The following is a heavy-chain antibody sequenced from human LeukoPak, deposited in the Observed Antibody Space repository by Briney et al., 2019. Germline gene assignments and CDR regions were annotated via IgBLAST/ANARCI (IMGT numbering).Heavy chain of an antibody. CDR1: GFAFNTYA. CDR3: AKREYSSSSRAYYFDY. CDR2: ISNSGSST. Sequence: GGSLRLSCAASGFAFNTYAMTWVRQAPGKGLEWVSGISNSGSSTYYADSVKGRFTISRDNSKNTLYLQMNSLGVEDTAVYYCAKREYSSSSRAYYFDYWGQGTLVTISS. J-gene: IGHJ4*02. D-gene: IGHD6-6*01. V-gene: IGHV3-23*01.